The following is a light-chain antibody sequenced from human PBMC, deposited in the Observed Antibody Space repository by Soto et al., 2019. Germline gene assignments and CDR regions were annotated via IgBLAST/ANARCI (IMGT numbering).Light chain of an antibody. CDR1: SSNIGRNT. CDR2: SNN. V-gene: IGLV1-44*01. CDR3: AGWDDSLNGYV. J-gene: IGLJ1*01. Sequence: QLVLTQPPSASGTPGQRVTISCSGSSSNIGRNTVNWYQHLPGTAPKLLIYSNNQRPSGVPDRFSGSKSGTSASLAISGLQSEDEADYYCAGWDDSLNGYVFGTGTKLTGL.